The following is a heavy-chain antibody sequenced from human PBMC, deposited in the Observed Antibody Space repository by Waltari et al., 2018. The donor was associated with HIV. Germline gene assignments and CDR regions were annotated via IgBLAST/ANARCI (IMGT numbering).Heavy chain of an antibody. CDR3: ARDQTMTRAFDI. CDR1: GFTFSSYE. CDR2: ISYDGSNK. Sequence: QVQLVESGGGVVQPGRSLRLSCAASGFTFSSYEMHWVRQAPGKGLEWVEVISYDGSNKYYADSVKGRFTISRDNSKNTLYLQMNSLRAEDTAVYYCARDQTMTRAFDIWGQGTMVTVSS. D-gene: IGHD3-22*01. J-gene: IGHJ3*02. V-gene: IGHV3-30*01.